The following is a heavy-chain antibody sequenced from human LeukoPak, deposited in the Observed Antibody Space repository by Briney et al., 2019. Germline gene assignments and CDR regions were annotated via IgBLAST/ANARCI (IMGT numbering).Heavy chain of an antibody. CDR2: IYSTGST. CDR1: GGSISSYY. Sequence: SETLSLTCTVSGGSISSYYWSWIRQPAGKGLEWIGRIYSTGSTNYNPSLKSRVTMSVDTSKNQFSLRLRSVTAADTAVYYCARGGYSNYYDYWGQGTLVTVSS. J-gene: IGHJ4*02. D-gene: IGHD4-11*01. CDR3: ARGGYSNYYDY. V-gene: IGHV4-4*07.